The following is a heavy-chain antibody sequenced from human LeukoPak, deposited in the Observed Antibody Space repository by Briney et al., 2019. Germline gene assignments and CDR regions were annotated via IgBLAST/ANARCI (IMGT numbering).Heavy chain of an antibody. CDR2: ISYDGSNK. CDR1: GLTFSSYA. V-gene: IGHV3-30-3*01. CDR3: TNMDV. Sequence: GGSLRLSCAASGLTFSSYAMHWVRQAPGKGLEWVAVISYDGSNKYYADSVKGRFTISRDNSKNTLYLQMNSLRDEDTALYYCTNMDVWGQGTTVIVSS. J-gene: IGHJ6*02.